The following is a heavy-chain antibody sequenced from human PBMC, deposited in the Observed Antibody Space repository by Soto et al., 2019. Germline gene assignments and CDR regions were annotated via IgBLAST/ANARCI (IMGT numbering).Heavy chain of an antibody. J-gene: IGHJ6*02. Sequence: SQTLSLTCAISGDSVSSNSAAWSWIRQSPSRGLEWLGRTYYRSKWYDDFAVSVKSRITINPDTSKNQFSLQLSSVTPEDTAVYYCAREPQSGNYFHYYGLDVSGQGTTVTVSS. CDR2: TYYRSKWYD. CDR3: AREPQSGNYFHYYGLDV. CDR1: GDSVSSNSAA. D-gene: IGHD1-26*01. V-gene: IGHV6-1*01.